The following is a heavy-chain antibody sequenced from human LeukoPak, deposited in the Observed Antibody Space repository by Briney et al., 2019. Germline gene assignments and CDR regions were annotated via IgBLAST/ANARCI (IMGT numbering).Heavy chain of an antibody. V-gene: IGHV3-13*01. D-gene: IGHD4-17*01. CDR1: GFTFSSYA. CDR3: ARANYGDLDY. J-gene: IGHJ4*02. CDR2: IGTAGDT. Sequence: GGSLRLSCAASGFTFSSYAMSWVRQAPGKGLEWVSAIGTAGDTYYPGSVKGRFTISRENAKNSLYLQMNSLRAGDTAVYYCARANYGDLDYWGQGTLVTVSS.